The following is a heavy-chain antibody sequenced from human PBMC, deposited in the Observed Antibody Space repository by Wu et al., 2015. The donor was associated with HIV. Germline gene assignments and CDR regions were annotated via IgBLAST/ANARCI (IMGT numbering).Heavy chain of an antibody. Sequence: QVQLVQSGAEVKKPGASVKVSCKASGYTFTSYGISWMRQAPGQGLEWMGWISAYNGNTNYAQKFQGRVTMTTDTSTSTAYMELRSLRSDDTAVYYCVREGVCGGDCRADYYYYGMDVWGRRDRRSRLL. J-gene: IGHJ6*02. CDR3: VREGVCGGDCRADYYYYGMDV. V-gene: IGHV1-18*01. CDR2: ISAYNGNT. D-gene: IGHD2-21*02. CDR1: GYTFTSYG.